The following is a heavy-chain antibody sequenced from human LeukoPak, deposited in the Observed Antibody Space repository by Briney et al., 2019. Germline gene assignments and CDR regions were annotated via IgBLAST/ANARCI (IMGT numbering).Heavy chain of an antibody. CDR3: AKDPSSGFADGDAFDI. CDR2: INSGGGTT. J-gene: IGHJ3*02. D-gene: IGHD3-10*01. CDR1: GFSFSYFA. Sequence: PGGSLRLSCAASGFSFSYFAMSWVSQSPGKGLEWVAGINSGGGTTFYLDSVKGRFTISRDNPKTTLFLQMNSLRVDDTAVYFCAKDPSSGFADGDAFDIWGQGTRVTVSS. V-gene: IGHV3-23*01.